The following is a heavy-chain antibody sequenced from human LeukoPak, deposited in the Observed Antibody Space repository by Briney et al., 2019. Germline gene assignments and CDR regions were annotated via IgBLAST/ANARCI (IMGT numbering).Heavy chain of an antibody. CDR2: IYHSGST. CDR3: ASGYGAPAGGAFDI. D-gene: IGHD4-17*01. V-gene: IGHV4-38-2*02. Sequence: SETLSLTCTVSGYSISSGYYWGWIRQPPGKGLEWIGSIYHSGSTYYNPSLRSRVTISVDTSKNQFSLKLSSVTAADTAVYYCASGYGAPAGGAFDIWGQGTMVTVSS. CDR1: GYSISSGYY. J-gene: IGHJ3*02.